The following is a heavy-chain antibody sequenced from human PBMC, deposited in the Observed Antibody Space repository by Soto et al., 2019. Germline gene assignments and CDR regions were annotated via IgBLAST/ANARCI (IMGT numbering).Heavy chain of an antibody. D-gene: IGHD6-13*01. CDR2: ISASGGGK. CDR3: AKASSWYPNFDY. CDR1: SSYA. V-gene: IGHV3-23*01. J-gene: IGHJ4*02. Sequence: WGSLRLSCAAFSSYAMSWVRQAPGKGLEWVSSISASGGGKYYADSVKGRFTISRDNSKNTLFLQMDSLRPEDTALYYCAKASSWYPNFDYWGQGTLVPVSS.